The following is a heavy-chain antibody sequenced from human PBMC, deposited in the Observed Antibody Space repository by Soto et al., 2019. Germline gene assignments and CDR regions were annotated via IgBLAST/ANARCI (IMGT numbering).Heavy chain of an antibody. Sequence: SETLSLTCAVYGGSFSGYYWSWIRQPPGKGLEWIGEINHSGSTNYNPSLKSRVTISVDTSKNQFSLKPSSVTAADTAVYYCAKNFIPLSPDLYFDSWGQGTLVTVSS. CDR1: GGSFSGYY. V-gene: IGHV4-34*01. CDR2: INHSGST. D-gene: IGHD3-16*01. J-gene: IGHJ4*02. CDR3: AKNFIPLSPDLYFDS.